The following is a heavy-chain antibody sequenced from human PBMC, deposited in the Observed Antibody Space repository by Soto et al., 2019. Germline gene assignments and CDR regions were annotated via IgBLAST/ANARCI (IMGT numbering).Heavy chain of an antibody. D-gene: IGHD7-27*01. J-gene: IGHJ3*01. CDR1: GYSFSSYW. Sequence: GESLKISCKVSGYSFSSYWIAWVRQMPGKGLEWMGIIYLGDSDTRYSPSFEGQVTISGDKSITTAYLQWSSLKASDTAMYYCAGDGDDGDTFHVWGQGTMVTVSS. V-gene: IGHV5-51*01. CDR2: IYLGDSDT. CDR3: AGDGDDGDTFHV.